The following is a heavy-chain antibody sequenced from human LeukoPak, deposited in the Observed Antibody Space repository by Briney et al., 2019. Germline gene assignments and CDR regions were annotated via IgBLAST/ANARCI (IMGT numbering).Heavy chain of an antibody. CDR2: IGVDDFIT. V-gene: IGHV3-23*01. J-gene: IGHJ3*01. Sequence: GGSLRLSRAVSGFIFDNYALRWVRQAPGEWLEWLSVIGVDDFITEYADSVKGRFTISRDNSRNTLYMQMKNLRADDTAIYYCAKCFGYRHAAFDFWGQGTMVTVSA. D-gene: IGHD3-10*01. CDR1: GFIFDNYA. CDR3: AKCFGYRHAAFDF.